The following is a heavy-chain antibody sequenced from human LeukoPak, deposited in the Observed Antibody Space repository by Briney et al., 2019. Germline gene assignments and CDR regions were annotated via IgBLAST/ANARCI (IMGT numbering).Heavy chain of an antibody. CDR1: GGSISSSSYY. D-gene: IGHD4-17*01. CDR3: ARTYGDYGGY. CDR2: IFYSGTT. J-gene: IGHJ4*02. V-gene: IGHV4-39*07. Sequence: SETLSLTCSVSGGSISSSSYYWAWIRQPPGKGLQWIGSIFYSGTTFYNPSLKSRVTISVDTSKNQFSLKLSSVTAADTAVYYCARTYGDYGGYWGQGTLVTVSS.